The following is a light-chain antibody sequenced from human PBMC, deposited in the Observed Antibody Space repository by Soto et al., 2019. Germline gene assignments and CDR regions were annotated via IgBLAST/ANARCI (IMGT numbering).Light chain of an antibody. Sequence: QSVLTQPASVSGSPGQSITISCTGTSSDVGGYNYVSWYQQHPGKAPKLMNYEVSNRPSGVSNRFSGSKSGNTASLTISGLKAEDEADYYCSSYTSSSTVVFGGGTKLTVL. CDR2: EVS. CDR3: SSYTSSSTVV. J-gene: IGLJ2*01. V-gene: IGLV2-14*01. CDR1: SSDVGGYNY.